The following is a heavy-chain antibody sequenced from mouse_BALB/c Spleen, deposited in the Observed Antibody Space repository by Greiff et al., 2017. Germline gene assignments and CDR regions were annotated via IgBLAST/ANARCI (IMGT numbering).Heavy chain of an antibody. D-gene: IGHD2-4*01. CDR2: IYPGDGDT. CDR1: GYTFTSYW. Sequence: QVQLQQSGAELARPGASVKLSCKASGYTFTSYWMQWVKQRPGQGLEWIGAIYPGDGDTRYTQKFKGKATLTADKSSSTAYMQLSSLASEDSAVYYCARFDYGGGFDYWGQGTTLTVSS. V-gene: IGHV1-87*01. J-gene: IGHJ2*01. CDR3: ARFDYGGGFDY.